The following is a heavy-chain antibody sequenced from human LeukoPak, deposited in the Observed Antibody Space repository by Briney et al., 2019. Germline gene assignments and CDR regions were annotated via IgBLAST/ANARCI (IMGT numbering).Heavy chain of an antibody. Sequence: PGGSLRLSCAASGFTFSSYWMHWVRHAPGKGLVWVSRINSDGSSTSYADSVKGRFTISRDNAKDTLYLQMNSLRAEDTAVYYCARVSSSWYADAFDIWGQGTMVTVSS. CDR2: INSDGSST. V-gene: IGHV3-74*01. CDR1: GFTFSSYW. CDR3: ARVSSSWYADAFDI. J-gene: IGHJ3*02. D-gene: IGHD6-13*01.